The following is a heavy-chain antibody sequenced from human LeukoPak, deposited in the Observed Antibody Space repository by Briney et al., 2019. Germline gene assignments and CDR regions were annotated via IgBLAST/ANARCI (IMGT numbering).Heavy chain of an antibody. CDR1: GYTFTSYY. J-gene: IGHJ4*02. V-gene: IGHV1-46*01. Sequence: ASVKVSRKASGYTFTSYYMHWVRQAPGQGLEWMGIINPSGSTTSYAQKFQGRVTMTRDTSTSTVYMELSSLRSEDTAVYYCARSSSWYYVDYWGQGTLVAVSS. CDR3: ARSSSWYYVDY. D-gene: IGHD6-13*01. CDR2: INPSGSTT.